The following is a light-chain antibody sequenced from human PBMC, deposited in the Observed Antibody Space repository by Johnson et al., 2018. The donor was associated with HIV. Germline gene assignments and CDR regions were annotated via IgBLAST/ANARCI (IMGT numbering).Light chain of an antibody. CDR2: DNN. J-gene: IGLJ1*01. V-gene: IGLV1-51*01. CDR1: SSNIGNNY. Sequence: QSMLTQPPSVSAAPGQKVTISCSGSSSNIGNNYVSWYQQLPGTAPKLLIYDNNKRPSGIPDRFSGSKSGTSATLGITGLQTGDEADYYCGTWDTSLSATFGTGTKVTVL. CDR3: GTWDTSLSAT.